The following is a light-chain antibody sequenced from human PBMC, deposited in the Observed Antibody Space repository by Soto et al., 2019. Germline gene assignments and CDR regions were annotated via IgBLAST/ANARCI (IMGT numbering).Light chain of an antibody. V-gene: IGLV1-44*01. CDR3: AAWDDSLNGYV. CDR1: SSNIGSSI. Sequence: QPVLTQPPSASGTPGQRVTISCSGSSSNIGSSIVNWYQQLPGTAPKLLIYNNNQRPSGVPDRFSGSKSGTSASLAISGLQSEDEAAYYCAAWDDSLNGYVFGTGTKLTVL. CDR2: NNN. J-gene: IGLJ1*01.